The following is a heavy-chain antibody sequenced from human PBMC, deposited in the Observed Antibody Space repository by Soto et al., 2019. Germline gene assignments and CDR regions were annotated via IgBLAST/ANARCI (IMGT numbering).Heavy chain of an antibody. Sequence: ASVKVSCKASGYTFTSYDINWVRQATGQGLEWMGWMNANSGNTSYAQKFQGRVTMTTDTSTSTAYMELRSLRSDDTAVYYCARDFWRYYDFWSGYYSAFDIWGQGTMVTVSS. D-gene: IGHD3-3*01. J-gene: IGHJ3*02. CDR1: GYTFTSYD. V-gene: IGHV1-18*01. CDR3: ARDFWRYYDFWSGYYSAFDI. CDR2: MNANSGNT.